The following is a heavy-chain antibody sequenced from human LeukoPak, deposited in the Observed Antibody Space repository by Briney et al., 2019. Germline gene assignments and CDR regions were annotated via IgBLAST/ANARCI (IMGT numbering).Heavy chain of an antibody. D-gene: IGHD5-24*01. CDR3: ARGGGGYNYDYYYGMDV. V-gene: IGHV1-69*04. Sequence: SVKVSCKASGGTFSSYAISWVRQAPGQGLEWMGRIIPILGIANYAQKFQGRVTITADKSTSTAYMELSSLRSEDTAVYYCARGGGGYNYDYYYGMDVWGQGTTVTVSS. CDR1: GGTFSSYA. CDR2: IIPILGIA. J-gene: IGHJ6*02.